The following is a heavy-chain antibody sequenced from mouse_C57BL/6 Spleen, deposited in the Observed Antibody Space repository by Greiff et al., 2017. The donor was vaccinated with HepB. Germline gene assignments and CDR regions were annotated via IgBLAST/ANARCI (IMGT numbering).Heavy chain of an antibody. CDR2: IDPSDSYT. Sequence: QVQLQQPGAELVRPGTSVKLSCKASGYTFTSYWMHWVKQRPGQGLEWIGVIDPSDSYTNYNQKFKGKATLTVDTSSSTAYMQLSSLTSEDSAVYYGARSGDYYGSSYGYFDVWGTGTTVTVSS. V-gene: IGHV1-59*01. D-gene: IGHD1-1*01. CDR3: ARSGDYYGSSYGYFDV. J-gene: IGHJ1*03. CDR1: GYTFTSYW.